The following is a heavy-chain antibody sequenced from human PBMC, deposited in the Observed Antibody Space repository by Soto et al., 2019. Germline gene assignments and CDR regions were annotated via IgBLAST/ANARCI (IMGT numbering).Heavy chain of an antibody. D-gene: IGHD2-2*02. CDR3: ARGAHKEAIRSSPYYYYYYMDV. CDR2: INTNTGNP. CDR1: GYTFTSYA. J-gene: IGHJ6*03. V-gene: IGHV7-4-1*01. Sequence: GASVKVSCKASGYTFTSYAMNWVRQAPGQGLEWMGWINTNTGNPTYAQGFTGRFVFSLDTSVSTAYLQICSLKAEDTAVYYCARGAHKEAIRSSPYYYYYYMDVWGKGTTVTSP.